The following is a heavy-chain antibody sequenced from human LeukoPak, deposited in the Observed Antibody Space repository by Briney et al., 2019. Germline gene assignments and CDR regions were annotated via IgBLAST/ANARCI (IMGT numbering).Heavy chain of an antibody. V-gene: IGHV4-39*01. J-gene: IGHJ5*02. CDR1: GGSISSSSYY. Sequence: SETLSLTCAVSGGSISSSSYYWGSIRQPPGKGLEWIGSIYYSGSTYYNPSLKSRVTISVDTSKNQFSLKLSSVTAADTAVYYCARHAVPAGTANCFDPCGQGTLVTVSS. D-gene: IGHD6-13*01. CDR3: ARHAVPAGTANCFDP. CDR2: IYYSGST.